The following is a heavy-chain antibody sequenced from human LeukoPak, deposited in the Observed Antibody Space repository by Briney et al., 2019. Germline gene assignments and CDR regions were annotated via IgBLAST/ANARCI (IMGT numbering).Heavy chain of an antibody. CDR1: GGSISSYY. V-gene: IGHV4-59*01. D-gene: IGHD2-2*01. CDR3: ARYVVVPASWDY. Sequence: SETLSLTCTVSGGSISSYYWSWIRQPPGKGLEWIGYIYYSGSTNYNPSLKSRVTISVDTSKNQFSLKLSSVTAADMAVYYCARYVVVPASWDYWGQGTLVTVSS. J-gene: IGHJ4*02. CDR2: IYYSGST.